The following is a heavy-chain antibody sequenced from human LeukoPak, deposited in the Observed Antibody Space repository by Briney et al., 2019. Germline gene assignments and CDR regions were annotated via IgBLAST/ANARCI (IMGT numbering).Heavy chain of an antibody. D-gene: IGHD3-9*01. J-gene: IGHJ6*04. CDR3: ARVHYDILTGYRHYYGMDV. CDR2: INPNSGGT. V-gene: IGHV1-2*02. Sequence: ASVKVSCKASGYTFTGYYMHWVRQAPGQGLEWMGWINPNSGGTNYAQKFQGRVTMTRDTSISTAYMELSRLRSDDTAVYYCARVHYDILTGYRHYYGMDVWGEGPTVTVSS. CDR1: GYTFTGYY.